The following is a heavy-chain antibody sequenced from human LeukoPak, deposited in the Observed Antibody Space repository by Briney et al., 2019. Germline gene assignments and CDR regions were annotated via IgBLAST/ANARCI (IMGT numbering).Heavy chain of an antibody. CDR2: INHSGST. Sequence: SETLSLTCAVYGGSFSGYYWSWIRQPPGKGLEWIGEINHSGSTNYNPSLKSRVTISVDTSKNQFSLKLSSVTAADTAVYYCAGGDSSGYYNPFDYWGQGTLATVSS. D-gene: IGHD3-22*01. J-gene: IGHJ4*02. CDR1: GGSFSGYY. CDR3: AGGDSSGYYNPFDY. V-gene: IGHV4-34*01.